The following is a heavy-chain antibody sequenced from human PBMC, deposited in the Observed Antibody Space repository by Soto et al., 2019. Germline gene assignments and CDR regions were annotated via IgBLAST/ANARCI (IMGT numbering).Heavy chain of an antibody. CDR3: ATHREGATYYFDY. CDR1: TFTFTSSA. CDR2: IVVGSGNT. V-gene: IGHV1-58*01. Sequence: QMQLVQSGPEVKKPGTSVKVSCKASTFTFTSSAVQWVRQARGQRLEWLGWIVVGSGNTKYAQNFQERVTITRDTSSDTAELELSSLRSEDTAVYYCATHREGATYYFDYWGQVALLTVSS. J-gene: IGHJ4*02. D-gene: IGHD1-26*01.